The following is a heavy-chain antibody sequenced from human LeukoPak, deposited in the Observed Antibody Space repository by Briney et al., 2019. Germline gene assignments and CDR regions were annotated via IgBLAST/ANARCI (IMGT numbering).Heavy chain of an antibody. CDR3: ARDPSSYTYGPSIFDY. CDR1: GYTFTGYY. Sequence: GASVKVSCKASGYTFTGYYMHWVRQAPGQGLEWMGWINPNSGGTDYAQKFQGRVTLTRDTSISTAYMELSRLKSDDTAVYYCARDPSSYTYGPSIFDYWGQGTLVTVSP. D-gene: IGHD5-18*01. J-gene: IGHJ4*02. V-gene: IGHV1-2*02. CDR2: INPNSGGT.